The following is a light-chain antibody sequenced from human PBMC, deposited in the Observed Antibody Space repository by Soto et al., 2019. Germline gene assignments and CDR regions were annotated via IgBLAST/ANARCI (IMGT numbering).Light chain of an antibody. V-gene: IGKV3D-15*01. J-gene: IGKJ3*01. CDR1: QSVSSN. CDR3: QQYYKRPFT. CDR2: GAS. Sequence: EIVVTQSPATLSVSPGERATLSCRASQSVSSNLAWFQQKPGQAPRLLIYGASTRATGIPARFSGSGSETGFTLTISSLQSEDFAVYYCQQYYKRPFTFGPGTKVDIK.